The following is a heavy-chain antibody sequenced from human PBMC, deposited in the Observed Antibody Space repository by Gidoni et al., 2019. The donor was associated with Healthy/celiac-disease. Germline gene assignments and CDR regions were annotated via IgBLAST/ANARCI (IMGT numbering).Heavy chain of an antibody. Sequence: QVQLQQWGAGLLKPSETLSLTCAVYGGSFSGYYWRWIRQPPGKGLEWIGEINHSGSTNYNPSLKSRVTISVDTSKNQFSLKLSSVTAADTAVYYCASNRAAAGARWFDPWGQGTLVTVSS. CDR3: ASNRAAAGARWFDP. CDR1: GGSFSGYY. D-gene: IGHD6-13*01. J-gene: IGHJ5*02. V-gene: IGHV4-34*01. CDR2: INHSGST.